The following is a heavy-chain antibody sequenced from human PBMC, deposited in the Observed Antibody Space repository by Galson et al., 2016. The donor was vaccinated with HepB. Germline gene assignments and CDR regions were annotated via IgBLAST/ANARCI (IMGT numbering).Heavy chain of an antibody. Sequence: CAISGDSVSSNSASWNWIRQSPSRGLEWLGRAYYRAKWYNDYAASVKSRITINPDTPENQFSLQLSSVTPEDTAVYYCARGIAAGAGAFDIWGQGTMVTVSS. V-gene: IGHV6-1*01. CDR1: GDSVSSNSAS. CDR3: ARGIAAGAGAFDI. J-gene: IGHJ3*02. CDR2: AYYRAKWYN. D-gene: IGHD6-25*01.